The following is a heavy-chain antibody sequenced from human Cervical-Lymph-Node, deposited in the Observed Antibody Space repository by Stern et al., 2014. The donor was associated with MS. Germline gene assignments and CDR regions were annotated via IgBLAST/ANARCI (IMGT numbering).Heavy chain of an antibody. J-gene: IGHJ4*02. Sequence: VHLVESGGGVVQPGGSLRLSCVVSGFIFYDYGMNWVRQAPGKGLEWLAIVSRDGTSQHYADSVKGRFTISRDNSKSTLYLQMVSLRPEDTAVYYCAKQFEGVDYWGQGTLVTVSS. V-gene: IGHV3-30*18. D-gene: IGHD3-9*01. CDR2: VSRDGTSQ. CDR1: GFIFYDYG. CDR3: AKQFEGVDY.